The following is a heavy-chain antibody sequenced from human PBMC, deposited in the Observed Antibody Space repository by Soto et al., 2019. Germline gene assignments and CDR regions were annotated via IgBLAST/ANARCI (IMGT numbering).Heavy chain of an antibody. CDR1: GGSISSSSYY. J-gene: IGHJ5*02. Sequence: SETLSLTCTVSGGSISSSSYYWGWIRQPPGKGLEWIGSIYYSGSTYYNPSLKSRVTISVDTSKNQFSLKLSSVTAADTAVYYCARPHFWSGFRWFDPWGQGTLVTVSS. D-gene: IGHD3-3*02. CDR3: ARPHFWSGFRWFDP. CDR2: IYYSGST. V-gene: IGHV4-39*01.